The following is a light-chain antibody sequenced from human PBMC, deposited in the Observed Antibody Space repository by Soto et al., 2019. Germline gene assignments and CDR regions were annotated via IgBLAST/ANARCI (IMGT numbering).Light chain of an antibody. Sequence: DIQLTQSPSFLSASVGDRVTITCRASQGLSSDLAWYQQKPGKAPKLLSYAASTLQSGVPSRFSGSRSGTQFTLTISSLQPEDCATYYCQQLTSYPITFGQGTRLEMK. J-gene: IGKJ5*01. CDR3: QQLTSYPIT. V-gene: IGKV1-9*01. CDR2: AAS. CDR1: QGLSSD.